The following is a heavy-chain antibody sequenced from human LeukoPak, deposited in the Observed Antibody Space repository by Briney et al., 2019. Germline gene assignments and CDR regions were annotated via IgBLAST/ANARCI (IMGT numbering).Heavy chain of an antibody. J-gene: IGHJ4*02. CDR1: GGSFSGDY. D-gene: IGHD3-10*01. CDR2: INHSGRT. Sequence: SETLSLTCVAYGGSFSGDYWSWIRQPPGRGLEWIGEINHSGRTNYNPSLKSRVTISVDTSKNQFSLKLSSVTAADTAVYYCAREGFGELSHFDYWGQGTLVTVSS. V-gene: IGHV4-34*01. CDR3: AREGFGELSHFDY.